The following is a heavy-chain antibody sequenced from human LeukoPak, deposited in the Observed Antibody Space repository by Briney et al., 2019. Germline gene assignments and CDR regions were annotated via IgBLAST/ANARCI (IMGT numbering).Heavy chain of an antibody. CDR3: AKYDSGTPSSSYFDY. V-gene: IGHV3-23*01. D-gene: IGHD3-22*01. CDR2: ISGSGGST. J-gene: IGHJ4*02. Sequence: GGSLRLSCAASGFTFSSYAMSWVRQAPGKGLEWVSAISGSGGSTYYADPVKGRFTISRDNSKNTLYLQMTTLRAEDTAVYYCAKYDSGTPSSSYFDYWGQGTLVTVS. CDR1: GFTFSSYA.